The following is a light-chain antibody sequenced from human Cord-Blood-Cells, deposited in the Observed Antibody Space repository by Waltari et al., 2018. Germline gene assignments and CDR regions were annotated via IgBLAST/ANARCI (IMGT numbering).Light chain of an antibody. J-gene: IGKJ4*01. V-gene: IGKV4-1*01. CDR1: QSVLYSSNNKNY. CDR2: WAS. CDR3: QQYYSTPLT. Sequence: IVMTQYLDSLAVSLGERATINCKYSQSVLYSSNNKNYLAWYQQKPGQPPKLLIYWASTRESGVPDRFSGSGSGTDFTLTVSSLQAEDVAVYCCQQYYSTPLTFGGGTKVESK.